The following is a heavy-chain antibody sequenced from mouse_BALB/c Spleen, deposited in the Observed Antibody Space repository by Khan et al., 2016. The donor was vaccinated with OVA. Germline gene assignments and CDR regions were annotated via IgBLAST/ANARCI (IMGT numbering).Heavy chain of an antibody. Sequence: VQLQESGPGLVKPSQSLSLTCTVTGYSITSDYAWNWIRQFPGNKLEWMGYISYSGSTGYNPSLQSRISITRDTSNNQFFLQLNSVTTEDTATYYCARRYYCGHGYFDVWGAGTTVTVSA. CDR2: ISYSGST. D-gene: IGHD1-1*01. CDR3: ARRYYCGHGYFDV. J-gene: IGHJ1*01. V-gene: IGHV3-2*02. CDR1: GYSITSDYA.